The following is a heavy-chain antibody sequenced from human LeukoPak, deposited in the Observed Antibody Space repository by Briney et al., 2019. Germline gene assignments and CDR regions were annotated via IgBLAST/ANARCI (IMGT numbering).Heavy chain of an antibody. J-gene: IGHJ4*02. V-gene: IGHV3-9*01. CDR1: NFTFDDHA. Sequence: GGSLRLSCVASNFTFDDHAMHWVRQAPGKGLEWISGISWNSGNIDYADSVKGRFTISRDDAKNSLFLQMNSLRPEDTALYYCAKDKSSGWQYSFDCRGQGTQVSVSA. CDR2: ISWNSGNI. D-gene: IGHD6-19*01. CDR3: AKDKSSGWQYSFDC.